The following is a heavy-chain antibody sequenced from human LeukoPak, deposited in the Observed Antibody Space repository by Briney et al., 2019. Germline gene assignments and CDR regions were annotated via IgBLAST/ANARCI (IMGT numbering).Heavy chain of an antibody. CDR1: RGTLSSYA. CDR2: IIPIFGTA. V-gene: IGHV1-69*05. D-gene: IGHD5-24*01. J-gene: IGHJ4*02. Sequence: SVKVPSKAFRGTLSSYAISWVRQAPGQGLEWMGGIIPIFGTANYTQKFQGRVTITTDESTSTAYMELSSLRSEDTAVYYCARGRWLQAGVADWGQGTLVTVSS. CDR3: ARGRWLQAGVAD.